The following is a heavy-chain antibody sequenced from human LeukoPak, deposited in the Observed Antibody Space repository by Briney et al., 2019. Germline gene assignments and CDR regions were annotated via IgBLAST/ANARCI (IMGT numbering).Heavy chain of an antibody. CDR1: GFTFGSYA. V-gene: IGHV3-23*01. D-gene: IGHD3-22*01. Sequence: GGSLRLPCAASGFTFGSYAMYWVRQAPGKGLEWVSGISGSGGSTFYADSVKGRFTISRDNSKNTLYLQMNSLRAEDTAVYYCAKESGDDSSGYYEVFDYWGQGTLVTVSS. CDR3: AKESGDDSSGYYEVFDY. J-gene: IGHJ4*02. CDR2: ISGSGGST.